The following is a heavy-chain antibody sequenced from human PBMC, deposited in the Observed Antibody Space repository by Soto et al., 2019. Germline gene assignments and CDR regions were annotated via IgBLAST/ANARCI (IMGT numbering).Heavy chain of an antibody. CDR1: GFTFSSYW. CDR3: TREVDAPMGGAFDF. CDR2: INSDGSST. D-gene: IGHD5-18*01. Sequence: PGRSLRLSCAASGFTFSSYWMHGVRQAPGKGLVWVSRINSDGSSTNYADSVKGRFTISRDNAKNTLYLQMHSLRAEDTAVYNCTREVDAPMGGAFDFWGQGNLVTVSS. V-gene: IGHV3-74*01. J-gene: IGHJ4*02.